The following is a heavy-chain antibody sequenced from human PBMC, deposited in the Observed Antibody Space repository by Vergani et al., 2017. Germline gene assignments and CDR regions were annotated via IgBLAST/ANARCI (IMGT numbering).Heavy chain of an antibody. V-gene: IGHV1-69*08. J-gene: IGHJ4*02. D-gene: IGHD2-15*01. CDR1: GGTFGSHT. Sequence: QVQLEQSGAEVKKPGSSVTVSCRASGGTFGSHTISWVRQAPGQGLEWVGRIIPIFGTANYAQKFQGRVTITADKSTSTAYMELSSLRSEDTAVYYCATGDQLVAATRFDYWGQGTLVTVSS. CDR3: ATGDQLVAATRFDY. CDR2: IIPIFGTA.